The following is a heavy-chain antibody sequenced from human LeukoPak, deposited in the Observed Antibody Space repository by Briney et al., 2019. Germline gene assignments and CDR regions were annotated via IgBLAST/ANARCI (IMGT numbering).Heavy chain of an antibody. D-gene: IGHD1-26*01. J-gene: IGHJ4*02. CDR2: IRTKSYSYAA. Sequence: GGSLRLSCAASGFMFSGSAMHWVRQASGKGLEWFGRIRTKSYSYAAVYAASVEGRFTISRDDSKNTAYLQMNSLKTEDTAVYYCTTWELDYFDYWGQGTPVTVSS. CDR3: TTWELDYFDY. V-gene: IGHV3-73*01. CDR1: GFMFSGSA.